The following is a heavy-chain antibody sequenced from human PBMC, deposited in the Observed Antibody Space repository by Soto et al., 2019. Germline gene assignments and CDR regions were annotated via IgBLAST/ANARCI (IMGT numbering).Heavy chain of an antibody. Sequence: GASEKVSWKVSGYTLTELSMHWVRQAPGKGLEWMGGFDPEDGETIYAQKFQGRVTMTEDTSTDTAYMELSSLRSEDTAVYYCATVVYYYGSGSYGWFDPWGQGTLVTVSS. CDR1: GYTLTELS. CDR3: ATVVYYYGSGSYGWFDP. D-gene: IGHD3-10*01. V-gene: IGHV1-24*01. J-gene: IGHJ5*02. CDR2: FDPEDGET.